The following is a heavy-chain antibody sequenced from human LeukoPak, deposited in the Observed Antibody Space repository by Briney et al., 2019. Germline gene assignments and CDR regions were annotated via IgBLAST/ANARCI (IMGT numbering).Heavy chain of an antibody. D-gene: IGHD3-10*01. J-gene: IGHJ6*03. CDR3: ARVSSKATVRGLITKKNYYYYYMDV. Sequence: GGSLRLSCAASGFTFSSYWMHWVRQAPGKGLVWVSRINSDGSSTSYADSVKGRFTISRDNAKNSLYLQMNSLRAEDTAVYYCARVSSKATVRGLITKKNYYYYYMDVWGKGTTVTISS. CDR1: GFTFSSYW. V-gene: IGHV3-74*01. CDR2: INSDGSST.